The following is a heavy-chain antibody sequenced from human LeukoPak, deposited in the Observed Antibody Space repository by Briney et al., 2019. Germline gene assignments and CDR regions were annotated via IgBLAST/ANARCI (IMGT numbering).Heavy chain of an antibody. J-gene: IGHJ4*02. D-gene: IGHD3-22*01. V-gene: IGHV1-8*03. CDR3: ARVYYDSSGYSPHFDY. CDR1: GYTFTSYD. Sequence: ASVKVSCKASGYTFTSYDINWVRQATGQGLEWMGWMNPNSGNTGYAQKFQGRVTITRNTSISTAYIELSSLRSEDTAVYYCARVYYDSSGYSPHFDYWGQGTLVTVSS. CDR2: MNPNSGNT.